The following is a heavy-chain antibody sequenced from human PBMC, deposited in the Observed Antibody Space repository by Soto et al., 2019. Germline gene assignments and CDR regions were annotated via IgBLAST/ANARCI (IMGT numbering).Heavy chain of an antibody. J-gene: IGHJ4*02. D-gene: IGHD5-12*01. CDR3: ARDPSGYDPMDY. CDR1: GYTFTSYG. V-gene: IGHV1-18*01. CDR2: ISAYNGNT. Sequence: ASVKVSCKASGYTFTSYGISWVRQAPGQGLEWMGWISAYNGNTKYAQKLQGRVSMTTDTSTSTAYMELRSLRSDDTAVYYCARDPSGYDPMDYWGQGTLVTVSS.